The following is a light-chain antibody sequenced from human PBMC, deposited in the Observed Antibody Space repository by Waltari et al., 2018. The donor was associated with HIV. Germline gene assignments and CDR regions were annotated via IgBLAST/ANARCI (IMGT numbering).Light chain of an antibody. CDR1: QHIATN. V-gene: IGKV1-33*01. J-gene: IGKJ4*01. CDR3: LQYDDLPLT. CDR2: DVS. Sequence: DIQMTQSPSSLSASVGDRVTITCQASQHIATNLNWFQQKPGEAPKLLIYDVSKLETGVPSRFTGGGSGATFTFTITSLRPEDIATYYCLQYDDLPLTFGGGTKVELK.